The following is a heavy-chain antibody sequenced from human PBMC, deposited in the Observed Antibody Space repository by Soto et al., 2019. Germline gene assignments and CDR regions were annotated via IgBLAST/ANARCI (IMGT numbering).Heavy chain of an antibody. J-gene: IGHJ4*02. CDR1: GFTVNSSY. V-gene: IGHV3-53*01. CDR2: ISSGGTT. CDR3: VRATYFSDSSGYTRCLDY. D-gene: IGHD3-22*01. Sequence: GGSLRLSCAASGFTVNSSYMTWIRQAPGKGLQWVADISSGGTTKYADSVRGRFSISRDMSKNTLYLQMNSLKTEDTAVYYCVRATYFSDSSGYTRCLDYWGQGTLVTVSS.